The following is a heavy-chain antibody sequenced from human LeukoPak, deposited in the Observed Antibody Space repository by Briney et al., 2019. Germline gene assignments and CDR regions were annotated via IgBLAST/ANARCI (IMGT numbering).Heavy chain of an antibody. Sequence: PGGSLRLSCAASGFAFDDYVMHWVRQAPGKGLEWVSGISWNSGTIGHADSVKGRFTISRDNAKDSLYLQMNSLRTDDTALYYCARGLEKGYSYGIDYWGQRTLVTVSS. V-gene: IGHV3-9*01. J-gene: IGHJ4*02. D-gene: IGHD5-18*01. CDR3: ARGLEKGYSYGIDY. CDR1: GFAFDDYV. CDR2: ISWNSGTI.